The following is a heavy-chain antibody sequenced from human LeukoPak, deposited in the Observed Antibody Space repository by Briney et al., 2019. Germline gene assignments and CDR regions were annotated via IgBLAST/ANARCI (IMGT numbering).Heavy chain of an antibody. Sequence: SGGSLRLSCAASGFIFSNYAMHWARQAPGKGLEWVAVISYDGRNQYYADSVKGRFTVSRDNSKNTLYLQMNSLRAEDTAVYYCAKRGYYYDSSGYYSRTYFDYWGQGTLVIVSS. D-gene: IGHD3-22*01. CDR3: AKRGYYYDSSGYYSRTYFDY. J-gene: IGHJ4*02. CDR1: GFIFSNYA. V-gene: IGHV3-30*04. CDR2: ISYDGRNQ.